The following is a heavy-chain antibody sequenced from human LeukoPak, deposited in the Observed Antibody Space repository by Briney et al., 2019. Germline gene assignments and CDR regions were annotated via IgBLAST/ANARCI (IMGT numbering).Heavy chain of an antibody. J-gene: IGHJ5*02. CDR2: IYYSGST. CDR3: ARIVLYYYDSSRGPSFRDWFDP. Sequence: SETLSLTCTVSGGSISSYYWSWIRQPPGKGLEWIGYIYYSGSTSYNPSLKSRVTISVDTSKNQFSLKLSSVTAADTAVYYCARIVLYYYDSSRGPSFRDWFDPWGQGTLVTVSS. CDR1: GGSISSYY. V-gene: IGHV4-59*12. D-gene: IGHD3-22*01.